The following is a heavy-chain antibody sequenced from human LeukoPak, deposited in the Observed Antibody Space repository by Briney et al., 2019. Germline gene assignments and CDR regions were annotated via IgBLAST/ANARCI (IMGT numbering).Heavy chain of an antibody. Sequence: GGSLRLSCAASGFTFSSYSMNWVRQAPGKGLEWVSSISSSSSYIYYADSVKGRFTISRDNAKNSLYLQMNSLRAEDTAVYYCARDIVVEGAFDIWGQGTMVTVSS. CDR3: ARDIVVEGAFDI. J-gene: IGHJ3*02. V-gene: IGHV3-21*01. CDR1: GFTFSSYS. D-gene: IGHD2-2*01. CDR2: ISSSSSYI.